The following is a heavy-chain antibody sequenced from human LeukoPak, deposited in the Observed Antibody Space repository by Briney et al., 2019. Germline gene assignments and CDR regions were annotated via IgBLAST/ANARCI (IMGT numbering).Heavy chain of an antibody. V-gene: IGHV1-69*05. CDR2: IFPVFGTA. D-gene: IGHD2-8*02. Sequence: GASVKDSCKASGGTFSNYAISWVRQAPGEGLEWMGGIFPVFGTAYYAQKFQARVTITTDESTSTGYMEMSSLRSEDTAIYYCARGNYWSEFDYWGQGTLVTVSS. CDR3: ARGNYWSEFDY. J-gene: IGHJ4*02. CDR1: GGTFSNYA.